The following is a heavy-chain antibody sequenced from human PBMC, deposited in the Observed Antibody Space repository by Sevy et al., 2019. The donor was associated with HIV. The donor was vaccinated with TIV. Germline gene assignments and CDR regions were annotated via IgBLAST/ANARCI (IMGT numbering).Heavy chain of an antibody. CDR3: AIVPAAIGVYYYGMDV. V-gene: IGHV3-48*03. J-gene: IGHJ6*02. D-gene: IGHD2-2*02. CDR2: ISSSGSTI. CDR1: GFTFSSYE. Sequence: GGSLRLSCAASGFTFSSYEMNWVRQAPGKGLEWVSYISSSGSTIYYADSVKGRFTISRDNAKNSLYLQMNSLRAEDTAVYYCAIVPAAIGVYYYGMDVWGQGTTVTVSS.